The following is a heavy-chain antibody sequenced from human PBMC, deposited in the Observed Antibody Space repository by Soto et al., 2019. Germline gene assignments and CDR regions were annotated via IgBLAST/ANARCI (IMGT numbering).Heavy chain of an antibody. CDR1: GFTFSSYW. V-gene: IGHV3-7*01. J-gene: IGHJ5*02. Sequence: EVQLVESGGGLVQPGGSLRLSCAASGFTFSSYWMSWVRQAPGKGLEWVANIKQDGSEKYYVDSVKGRFTISRDNAKNSLYLQMNSLRAEDTAGYYCARGSDFWSGYDLGWFDPWGQGTMVTVSS. CDR2: IKQDGSEK. D-gene: IGHD3-3*01. CDR3: ARGSDFWSGYDLGWFDP.